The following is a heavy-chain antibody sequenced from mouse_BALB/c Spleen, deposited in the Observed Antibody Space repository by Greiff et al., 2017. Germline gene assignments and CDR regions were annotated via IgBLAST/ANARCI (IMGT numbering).Heavy chain of an antibody. Sequence: EVKVVESGGGLVKPGGSLKLSCAASGFTFSDYYMYWVRQNPDKRLEWVATISDGGSYTDYPDSVKGRFTISRDNARNNLYLQMSSLKSEDTARYCCGRGGCDGFAYGGRGTLVTVSA. CDR1: GFTFSDYY. V-gene: IGHV5-4*02. CDR2: ISDGGSYT. CDR3: GRGGCDGFAY. J-gene: IGHJ3*01.